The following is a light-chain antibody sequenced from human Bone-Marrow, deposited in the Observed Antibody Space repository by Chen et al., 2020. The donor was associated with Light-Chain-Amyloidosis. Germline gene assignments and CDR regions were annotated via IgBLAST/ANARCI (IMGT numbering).Light chain of an antibody. CDR3: SSYAGTYTWV. Sequence: QSALTQPSSASGSPGQSITVDSARTSSDVGVYNLVPGYQQHPGKAPKLMNYEVTKRLSGVSTRFSGSKSGNTASLTISRLQADDESDYFCSSYAGTYTWVFGGGTKLTFL. J-gene: IGLJ3*02. CDR1: SSDVGVYNL. CDR2: EVT. V-gene: IGLV2-23*02.